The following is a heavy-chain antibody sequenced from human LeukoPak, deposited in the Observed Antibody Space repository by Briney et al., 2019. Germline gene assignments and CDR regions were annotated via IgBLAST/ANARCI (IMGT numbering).Heavy chain of an antibody. V-gene: IGHV4-59*11. D-gene: IGHD6-13*01. Sequence: PSGTLSLTCTVSGGSISSHYWSWIRQPPGKGLEWIGYIYYRGSTNYNPSLKSRVTISVDTSKIQFSLKLNSVTAADTAVYYCARTVAAAGQYYFDYWGQGTLVTVSS. CDR3: ARTVAAAGQYYFDY. J-gene: IGHJ4*02. CDR2: IYYRGST. CDR1: GGSISSHY.